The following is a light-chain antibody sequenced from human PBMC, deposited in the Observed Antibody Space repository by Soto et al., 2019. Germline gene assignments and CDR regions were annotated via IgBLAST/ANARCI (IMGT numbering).Light chain of an antibody. V-gene: IGLV2-14*03. J-gene: IGLJ2*01. CDR3: TSYTSYSSVI. Sequence: QSALTQPASVSGSPGQSVTISCTGTSSDIGGYRYVSWYQQRPGKAPKLMIHDVTNRPSGVSDRFSGYKSGNTASLTISGLQAEDEADYYCTSYTSYSSVIFGGGTKLTV. CDR2: DVT. CDR1: SSDIGGYRY.